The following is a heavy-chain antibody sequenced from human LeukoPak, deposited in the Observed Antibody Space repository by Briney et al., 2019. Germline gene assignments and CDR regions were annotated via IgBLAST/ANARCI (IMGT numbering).Heavy chain of an antibody. V-gene: IGHV2-70*11. CDR1: GGSISSSSYY. D-gene: IGHD4-17*01. Sequence: TLSLTCTVSGGSISSSSYYWGWIRQPPGKALEWLARIDWDDDKYYSTSLQTRLTISKDTSKNQVVLTMTNMDPVDTATYYCARAFPTVTTFDYWGQGTLVTVSS. J-gene: IGHJ4*02. CDR3: ARAFPTVTTFDY. CDR2: IDWDDDK.